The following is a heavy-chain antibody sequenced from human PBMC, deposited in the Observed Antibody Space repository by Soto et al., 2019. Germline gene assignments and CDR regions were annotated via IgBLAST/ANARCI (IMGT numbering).Heavy chain of an antibody. V-gene: IGHV4-34*01. J-gene: IGHJ6*02. CDR2: INHSGST. CDR3: ARFPLIAAAGTRSYYYYGMDV. D-gene: IGHD6-13*01. Sequence: SETLSLTCAVYGGSFSGYYWSWIRQPPGKGLEWIGEINHSGSTNYNPSLKSRVTISVDTSKSQFSLKLSSVTAADTAVYYCARFPLIAAAGTRSYYYYGMDVWGQGTTVTVS. CDR1: GGSFSGYY.